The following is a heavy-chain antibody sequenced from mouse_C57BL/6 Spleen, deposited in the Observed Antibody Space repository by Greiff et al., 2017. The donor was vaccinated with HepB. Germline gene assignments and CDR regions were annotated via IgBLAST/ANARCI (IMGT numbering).Heavy chain of an antibody. Sequence: VQLVESGAELVKPGASVKISCKASGYAFSSYWMNWVKQRPGKGLEWIGQIYPGDGDTNYNGKFKGKATLTADKSSSTAYMQLSSLTSEESAVYFCARLITTVVATNAMDYWGQGASVTVAS. J-gene: IGHJ4*01. CDR3: ARLITTVVATNAMDY. V-gene: IGHV1-80*01. D-gene: IGHD1-1*01. CDR1: GYAFSSYW. CDR2: IYPGDGDT.